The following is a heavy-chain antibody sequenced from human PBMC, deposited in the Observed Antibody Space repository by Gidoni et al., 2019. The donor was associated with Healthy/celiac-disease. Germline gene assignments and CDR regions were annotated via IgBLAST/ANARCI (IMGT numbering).Heavy chain of an antibody. J-gene: IGHJ5*02. V-gene: IGHV4-34*01. Sequence: QVQLQPWGAGLLKPSETLSLTCAVYGGSFSGYSWRWIRQPPGQGMEWIGELNHSGSTNYNPSLKSRVTIAVDTSKNQCSLKLSSVTAADTAVYYCARTPYYDFWSGYYTEYNWFDPWGQGTLVTVSS. CDR1: GGSFSGYS. CDR2: LNHSGST. CDR3: ARTPYYDFWSGYYTEYNWFDP. D-gene: IGHD3-3*01.